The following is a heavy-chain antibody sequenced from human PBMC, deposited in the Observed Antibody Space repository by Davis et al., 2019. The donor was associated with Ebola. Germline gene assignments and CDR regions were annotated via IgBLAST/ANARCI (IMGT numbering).Heavy chain of an antibody. CDR3: ARDRPYLIRTTSSLVGMDV. CDR1: GYTFTSYA. V-gene: IGHV7-4-1*02. J-gene: IGHJ6*02. CDR2: INTNTGNP. D-gene: IGHD1-1*01. Sequence: AASVKVSCKASGYTFTSYAMNWVRQAPGQGLEWMGWINTNTGNPTYAQGFTGRFVFSLDTSVSTAYLQISSLKAEDTAVYYCARDRPYLIRTTSSLVGMDVWGQGTTVTVSS.